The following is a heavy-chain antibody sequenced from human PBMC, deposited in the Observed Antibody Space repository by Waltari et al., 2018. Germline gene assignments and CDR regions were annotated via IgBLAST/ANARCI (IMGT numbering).Heavy chain of an antibody. Sequence: QVQLQQWGAGLLKPSETLSLTCAVYGGSFSGYYWSWIRQPPGKGLEWIGEINHSGSTNYNPSLKSRVTISVDTSKNQFSLKLSSVTAADTAVYYCEWAAAANYGMDVWGQGTTVTVSS. CDR2: INHSGST. CDR1: GGSFSGYY. D-gene: IGHD6-13*01. V-gene: IGHV4-34*01. J-gene: IGHJ6*02. CDR3: EWAAAANYGMDV.